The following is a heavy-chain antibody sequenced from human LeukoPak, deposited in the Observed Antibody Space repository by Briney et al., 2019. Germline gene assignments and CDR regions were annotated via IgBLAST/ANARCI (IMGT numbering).Heavy chain of an antibody. CDR1: GYIFTTYG. V-gene: IGHV1-18*01. Sequence: GASVKVSCKASGYIFTTYGISWVRQAPGQGLEWMGWISGYNDDTNYAQKLQGRVTMTTDTSTSTAYMELRSLTSGDTAVYYCARDHGFSGGSYFDTFDIWGRGTMVTVSS. J-gene: IGHJ3*02. CDR3: ARDHGFSGGSYFDTFDI. D-gene: IGHD1-26*01. CDR2: ISGYNDDT.